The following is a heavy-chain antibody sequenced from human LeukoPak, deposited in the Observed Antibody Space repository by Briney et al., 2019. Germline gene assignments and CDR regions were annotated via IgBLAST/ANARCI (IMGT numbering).Heavy chain of an antibody. V-gene: IGHV4-4*02. D-gene: IGHD3-10*01. CDR1: GGSISSSNR. Sequence: SETLSLTCAVSGGSISSSNRWSWVRQPPGKGLEWIGEIYHSGSTNYNPSLKSRVTISVDKSKNQFSLKLSSVTAADTAVYYCARRLRYYYGSDSWGQGTLVTVSS. J-gene: IGHJ5*02. CDR2: IYHSGST. CDR3: ARRLRYYYGSDS.